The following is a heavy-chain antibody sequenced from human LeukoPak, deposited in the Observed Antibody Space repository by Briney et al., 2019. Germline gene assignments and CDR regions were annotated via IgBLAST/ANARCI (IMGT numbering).Heavy chain of an antibody. CDR1: GFTFSSYA. D-gene: IGHD2-15*01. CDR3: AKEAGFRRYCSGGSCYSDAFDI. V-gene: IGHV3-23*01. CDR2: MSGSGGST. J-gene: IGHJ3*02. Sequence: GGSLRLSCAASGFTFSSYAMSWVRQAPGKGLEWVSAMSGSGGSTYYADSVKGRFTISRDNSKNTLYLQMNSLRAEDTAVYYCAKEAGFRRYCSGGSCYSDAFDIWGQGTMVTVSS.